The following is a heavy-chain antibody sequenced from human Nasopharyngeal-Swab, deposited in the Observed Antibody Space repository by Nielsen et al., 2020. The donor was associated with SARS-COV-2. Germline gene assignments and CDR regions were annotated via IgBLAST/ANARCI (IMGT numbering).Heavy chain of an antibody. CDR2: IVPALGLP. D-gene: IGHD5-12*01. CDR3: AREGEYGAYDAPDY. V-gene: IGHV1-69*10. CDR1: GDTFTNSA. Sequence: SVQVSCKTSGDTFTNSAISWLRQAPGQGLEWMGGIVPALGLPNYAQKFRGRVTISADRSTTTSYLELSSLRSEDTAIYYCAREGEYGAYDAPDYWGQGTLVTVSS. J-gene: IGHJ4*02.